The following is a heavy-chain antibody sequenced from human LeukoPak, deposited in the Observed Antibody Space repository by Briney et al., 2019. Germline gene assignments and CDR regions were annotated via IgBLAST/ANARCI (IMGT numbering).Heavy chain of an antibody. CDR3: AKSVPAFNWFDP. CDR2: ISGSGVST. CDR1: GFTFSSYA. V-gene: IGHV3-23*01. J-gene: IGHJ5*02. Sequence: GGSLRLSCAASGFTFSSYAMSWVRQAPGKGQEWVSAISGSGVSTYYADSVKDRFTISRDNSKNTLYLQMNSLRAEDTAVYYCAKSVPAFNWFDPWGQGTLVTVSS. D-gene: IGHD6-6*01.